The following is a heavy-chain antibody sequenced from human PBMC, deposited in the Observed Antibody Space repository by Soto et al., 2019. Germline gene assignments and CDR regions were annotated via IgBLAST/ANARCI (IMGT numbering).Heavy chain of an antibody. CDR1: GFTFSSYA. J-gene: IGHJ6*02. D-gene: IGHD6-13*01. Sequence: QSGGSLRLSCAASGFTFSSYAMHWVRQAPGKGLEWVAVISYDGSNKYYADSVKGRFTISRDNSKNTLYLQMNSLRAEDTAVYYCARDRDSSSWYGTYYYYYYGMDVWGQGTTVTVSS. CDR2: ISYDGSNK. V-gene: IGHV3-30-3*01. CDR3: ARDRDSSSWYGTYYYYYYGMDV.